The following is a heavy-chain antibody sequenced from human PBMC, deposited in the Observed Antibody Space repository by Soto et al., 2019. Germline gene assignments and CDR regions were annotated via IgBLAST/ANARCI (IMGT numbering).Heavy chain of an antibody. Sequence: ASVKVSCKASGYTFTSYGISWVRQAPGQGLEWMGWISAYNGNTNYAQKLQGRVTMTTDTSTSTAYMELRSLRSDDTAVYYCARATTGYCSSTSCYSVDDYWGQGTLVTVSS. D-gene: IGHD2-2*01. V-gene: IGHV1-18*01. CDR2: ISAYNGNT. CDR1: GYTFTSYG. CDR3: ARATTGYCSSTSCYSVDDY. J-gene: IGHJ4*02.